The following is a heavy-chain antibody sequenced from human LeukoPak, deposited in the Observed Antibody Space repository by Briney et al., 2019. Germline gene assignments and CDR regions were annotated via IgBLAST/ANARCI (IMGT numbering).Heavy chain of an antibody. D-gene: IGHD4-11*01. CDR1: GGSFSGYY. CDR3: ARERGEVTTAVLDY. V-gene: IGHV4-34*01. Sequence: SETLSLTCAVYGGSFSGYYWSWIRQPPGKGLEWIGEINRSGSTNYNPSLKSRVTISVDTSKNQFSLKLSSVTAADTAVYYCARERGEVTTAVLDYWGQGTLVTVSS. CDR2: INRSGST. J-gene: IGHJ4*02.